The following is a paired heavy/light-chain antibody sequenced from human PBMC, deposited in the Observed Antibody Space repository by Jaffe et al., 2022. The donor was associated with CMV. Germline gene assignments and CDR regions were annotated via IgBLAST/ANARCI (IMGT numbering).Heavy chain of an antibody. Sequence: QVQLQESGPGLVMPSQTLSLTCTVSGDPITSGDSYWTWIRQHPGKGLEWIAYMLYTGITYYNLSLKSRCTMSVDASKNQFSLKLTSVTDADTATYYCARWGARASGRPGAMDVWGQGTTVTVSS. CDR3: ARWGARASGRPGAMDV. CDR1: GDPITSGDSY. V-gene: IGHV4-31*03. D-gene: IGHD3-10*01. J-gene: IGHJ6*02. CDR2: MLYTGIT.
Light chain of an antibody. CDR1: SSDIGAYNY. CDR3: SSLSTGDTVEV. J-gene: IGLJ3*02. V-gene: IGLV2-14*03. Sequence: QSALTQPASVSGSPGQSITISCTGTSSDIGAYNYVSWYQQHPGKAPTLIIYDVIKRPSGVSDRFSGSKSGNTASLTISGLRAEDEAAYYCSSLSTGDTVEVFGGGTELTVL. CDR2: DVI.